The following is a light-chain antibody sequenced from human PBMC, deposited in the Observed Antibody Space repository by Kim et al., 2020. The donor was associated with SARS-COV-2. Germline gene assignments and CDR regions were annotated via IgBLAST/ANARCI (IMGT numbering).Light chain of an antibody. Sequence: AHAQPANIACGGDNIGSKSVHWYLQKPGPAPLLVIYYDLDRPSGIPERVSGSNSGNTATLTISRVEAGDEADYYCQVWDSSSDHWVFGGGTQLTVL. J-gene: IGLJ3*02. CDR2: YDL. V-gene: IGLV3-21*04. CDR1: NIGSKS. CDR3: QVWDSSSDHWV.